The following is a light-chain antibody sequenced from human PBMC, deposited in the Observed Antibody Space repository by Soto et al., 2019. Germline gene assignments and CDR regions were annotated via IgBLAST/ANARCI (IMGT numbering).Light chain of an antibody. CDR3: SSYTSDTTPA. V-gene: IGLV2-14*01. J-gene: IGLJ2*01. Sequence: QSVLTQPASVSGSPGQSITISCTGTSSDVGGYAYVSWYQQYPGKAPKLVISEVSNRPSGISHRFSGSRSGNTASLTISGLQAEDEAHYYCSSYTSDTTPAFSGGTKVTVL. CDR2: EVS. CDR1: SSDVGGYAY.